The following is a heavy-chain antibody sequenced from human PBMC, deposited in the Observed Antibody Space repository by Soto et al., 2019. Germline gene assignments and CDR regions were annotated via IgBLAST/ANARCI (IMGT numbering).Heavy chain of an antibody. J-gene: IGHJ2*01. CDR2: IIPIFGTA. V-gene: IGHV1-69*13. CDR3: ARECAGDKFSTPYWYFDL. D-gene: IGHD2-15*01. Sequence: ASVKVSCKASGGTFSSYAISWVRQAPGQGLEWMGGIIPIFGTANYAQKFQGRVTITADESTSTAYMELSSLRSEDTAVYYCARECAGDKFSTPYWYFDLWGRGTLVTVSS. CDR1: GGTFSSYA.